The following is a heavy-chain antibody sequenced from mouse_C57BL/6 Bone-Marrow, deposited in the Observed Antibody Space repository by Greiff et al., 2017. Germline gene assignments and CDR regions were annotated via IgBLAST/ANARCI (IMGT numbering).Heavy chain of an antibody. Sequence: QVQLQQPGAELVMPGASVKLSCKASGYTFTSYWMHWVKQRPGQGLEWIGEIDPSDSYTNYNQKFKGKYTLTVDKSSSTAYMQLSSLTSEDSAVXDCARDDNVFSYAMDYWGQGTSVTVSS. CDR2: IDPSDSYT. J-gene: IGHJ4*01. D-gene: IGHD1-3*01. V-gene: IGHV1-69*01. CDR1: GYTFTSYW. CDR3: ARDDNVFSYAMDY.